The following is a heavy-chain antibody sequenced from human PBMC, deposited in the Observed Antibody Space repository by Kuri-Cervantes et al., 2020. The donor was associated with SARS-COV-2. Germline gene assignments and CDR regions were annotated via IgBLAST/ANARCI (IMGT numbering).Heavy chain of an antibody. V-gene: IGHV4-39*01. CDR2: IHHDGST. CDR3: ARFWYLLLRGIDV. J-gene: IGHJ6*02. D-gene: IGHD3-3*01. Sequence: GSLRLSCKASGFTFSTYAMSWVRQAPGRGPEWIASIHHDGSTYYNPSLRSRVTMSVDTSKNQISLRLSSVTAADTAVYYCARFWYLLLRGIDVWGQGTPVTVAS. CDR1: GFTFSTYA.